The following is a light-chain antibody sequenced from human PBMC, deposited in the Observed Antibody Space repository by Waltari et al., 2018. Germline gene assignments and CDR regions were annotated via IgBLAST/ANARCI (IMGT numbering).Light chain of an antibody. CDR3: QQYYGTPPT. J-gene: IGKJ1*01. CDR2: DVS. V-gene: IGKV3-15*01. CDR1: QSVNNN. Sequence: EIVMTQSPATLSVSPGESATLFCRASQSVNNNLAWYQQKPGQAPSLLIYDVSTRATGVPARFSGSGSGTEFTLTISSLQAEDVAVYYCQQYYGTPPTFGQGTKVDIK.